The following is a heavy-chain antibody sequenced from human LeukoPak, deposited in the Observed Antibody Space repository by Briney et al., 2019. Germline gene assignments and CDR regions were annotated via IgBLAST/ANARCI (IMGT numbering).Heavy chain of an antibody. V-gene: IGHV3-64*01. D-gene: IGHD6-19*01. CDR1: GFTFGSDT. CDR2: ITSNGGST. J-gene: IGHJ4*02. CDR3: ARAPYSSGWFCDY. Sequence: PGGSLRLSCAASGFTFGSDTMHWVRQARGKGLEYVSAITSNGGSTHYANSVKGRFTISRDNSKNTLYLQMDSLRAEDMAVYYCARAPYSSGWFCDYWGQGTLVTVSS.